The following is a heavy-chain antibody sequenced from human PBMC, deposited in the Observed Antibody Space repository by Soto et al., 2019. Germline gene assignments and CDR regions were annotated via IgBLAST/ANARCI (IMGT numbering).Heavy chain of an antibody. Sequence: QVQLVESGGGVVQPGRSLRLSCAASGFTFNNYGMHWVRQAPGKGLEWMALMSYDGRNEYYADSVEGRFTISRDSSKKTVYLQMNSLRAEDTAVYYCAKAPNIWNPFGLDVRGLGTTVTVSS. J-gene: IGHJ6*02. D-gene: IGHD1-20*01. CDR1: GFTFNNYG. CDR3: AKAPNIWNPFGLDV. CDR2: MSYDGRNE. V-gene: IGHV3-30*18.